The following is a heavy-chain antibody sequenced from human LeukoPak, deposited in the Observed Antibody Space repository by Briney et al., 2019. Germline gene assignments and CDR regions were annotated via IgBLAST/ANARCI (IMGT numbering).Heavy chain of an antibody. D-gene: IGHD3-22*01. J-gene: IGHJ4*02. Sequence: GGSLRLSCTASEFIFSNYFMHWVRQAPGKGLDWVASISHDGSNTYIADSVRGRFTISRENAKNSLYLQMNSLRAGDTAVYYCARAPLGGYGPWYWGQGTLVTVSS. CDR1: EFIFSNYF. CDR2: ISHDGSNT. CDR3: ARAPLGGYGPWY. V-gene: IGHV3-30*14.